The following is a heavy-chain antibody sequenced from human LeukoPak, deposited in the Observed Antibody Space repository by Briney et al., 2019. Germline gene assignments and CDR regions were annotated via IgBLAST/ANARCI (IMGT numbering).Heavy chain of an antibody. J-gene: IGHJ6*03. CDR2: IYHSGST. Sequence: SETLSLTCTVSGYPIRSGYYWGWIRQPPGKGLEWIGNIYHSGSTYYNPSLKSRVTISVDTSKQQFSLRLTSVTAADTAIYFCARVAAPADQYYYYMDVWGKGTTVTVSS. CDR1: GYPIRSGYY. CDR3: ARVAAPADQYYYYMDV. D-gene: IGHD2-2*01. V-gene: IGHV4-38-2*02.